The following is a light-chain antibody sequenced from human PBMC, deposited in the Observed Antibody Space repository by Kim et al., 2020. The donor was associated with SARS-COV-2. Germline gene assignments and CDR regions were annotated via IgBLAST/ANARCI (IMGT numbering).Light chain of an antibody. J-gene: IGKJ4*01. CDR2: DAS. CDR1: QDISDH. V-gene: IGKV1-33*01. CDR3: QQYRHAPPT. Sequence: SASVGDRVTITCQASQDISDHLNWYQQKPGRAPKLLIYDASGLETGVPSRFTGSRSGTDFTFAISSLQPEDFATYYCQQYRHAPPTFGGGTKLEI.